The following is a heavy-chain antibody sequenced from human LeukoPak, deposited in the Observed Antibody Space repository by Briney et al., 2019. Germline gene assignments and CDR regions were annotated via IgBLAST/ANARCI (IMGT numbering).Heavy chain of an antibody. D-gene: IGHD6-6*01. Sequence: PGGSLRLSCAASGFTFSSYGMHWVRQAPGKGLEWVAFIRYDGSNKYYADSVKGRFTISRDNSKNTLYLQMNSPRAEDTAVYYCAKEKISYSSSSGQGYWGQGTLVTVSS. CDR2: IRYDGSNK. J-gene: IGHJ4*02. CDR3: AKEKISYSSSSGQGY. CDR1: GFTFSSYG. V-gene: IGHV3-30*02.